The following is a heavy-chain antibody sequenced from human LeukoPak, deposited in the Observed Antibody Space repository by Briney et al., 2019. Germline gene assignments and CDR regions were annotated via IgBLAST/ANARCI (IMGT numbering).Heavy chain of an antibody. Sequence: SETLSLTCAVYGGSLSGYYWSWIRQPPGKGLEWIGEINHSGSTNYNPSLKSRVTVSVDTSKNQFSLKLSSVTAADTAVYYCARLQIVVVPAAITPLTTRSPDGMDVWGQGTTVTVSS. V-gene: IGHV4-34*01. J-gene: IGHJ6*02. CDR2: INHSGST. D-gene: IGHD2-2*02. CDR3: ARLQIVVVPAAITPLTTRSPDGMDV. CDR1: GGSLSGYY.